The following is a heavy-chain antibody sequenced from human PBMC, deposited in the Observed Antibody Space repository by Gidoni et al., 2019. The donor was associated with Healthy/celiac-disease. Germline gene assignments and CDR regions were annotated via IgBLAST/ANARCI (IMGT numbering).Heavy chain of an antibody. CDR2: INHSGST. CDR1: GGSFSGYY. Sequence: QVQLQQWGAGLLKPSETLSLTCAVYGGSFSGYYWSWIRQPPGKGLEWIGEINHSGSTNYNPSLKSRVTISVDTSKNQFSLKLSSVTAADTAVYYCAAAAAGDFDYWGQGTLVTVSS. CDR3: AAAAAGDFDY. V-gene: IGHV4-34*01. J-gene: IGHJ4*02. D-gene: IGHD6-13*01.